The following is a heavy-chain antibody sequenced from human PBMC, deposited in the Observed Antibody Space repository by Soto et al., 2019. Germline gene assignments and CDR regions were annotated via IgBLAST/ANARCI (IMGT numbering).Heavy chain of an antibody. D-gene: IGHD4-17*01. CDR3: ARGGSATVVSPFDY. J-gene: IGHJ4*02. CDR1: GGTFSSYT. Sequence: SVKVSCKASGGTFSSYTISWVRQAPGQGLEWMGRIIPILGIANYAQKFQGRVTITADKSTSTAYMELSSLRSEDTAVYYCARGGSATVVSPFDYWGQGTLVTVSS. V-gene: IGHV1-69*02. CDR2: IIPILGIA.